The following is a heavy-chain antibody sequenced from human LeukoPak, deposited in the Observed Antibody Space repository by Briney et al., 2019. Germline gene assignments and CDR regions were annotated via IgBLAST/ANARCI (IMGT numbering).Heavy chain of an antibody. CDR1: GFTFSSYA. D-gene: IGHD4-23*01. Sequence: PGGSLRLSCAASGFTFSSYAMSWVRQAPGKGLEWVSAISGSGSGTYYADSVKGRFTISRDNSKNTLYLQMNSLRAEDTAVYYCAKFSGYGGNSYFDYWGQGTLVTVSS. V-gene: IGHV3-23*01. CDR2: ISGSGSGT. J-gene: IGHJ4*02. CDR3: AKFSGYGGNSYFDY.